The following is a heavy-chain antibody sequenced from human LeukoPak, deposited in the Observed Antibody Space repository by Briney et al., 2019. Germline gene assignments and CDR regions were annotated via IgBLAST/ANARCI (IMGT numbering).Heavy chain of an antibody. D-gene: IGHD6-13*01. CDR2: INSEGSDT. CDR1: GFTFSSYW. J-gene: IGHJ5*02. V-gene: IGHV3-74*01. Sequence: PGGSLRLSCAASGFTFSSYWMHWGRQAPGKGLVWVSRINSEGSDTNYADSVKGRFTISRDNAKNTLFLQMNSLRAEDTAVYYCARGIATTGNPNWFDPWGQGTLVTVSS. CDR3: ARGIATTGNPNWFDP.